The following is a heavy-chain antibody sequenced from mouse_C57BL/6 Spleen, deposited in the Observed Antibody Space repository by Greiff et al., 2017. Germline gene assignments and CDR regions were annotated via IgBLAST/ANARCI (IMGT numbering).Heavy chain of an antibody. CDR1: GYSITSGYD. Sequence: EVQLVESGPGMVKPSQSLSLTCTVTGYSITSGYDWHWIRHFPGNKLEWMGYISYSGSTNYNPSLKSRISITHDTSKNHFFLKLNSVTTEDTATYYCARSHYGSSLDYWGQGTTLTVSS. CDR2: ISYSGST. CDR3: ARSHYGSSLDY. D-gene: IGHD1-1*01. J-gene: IGHJ2*01. V-gene: IGHV3-1*01.